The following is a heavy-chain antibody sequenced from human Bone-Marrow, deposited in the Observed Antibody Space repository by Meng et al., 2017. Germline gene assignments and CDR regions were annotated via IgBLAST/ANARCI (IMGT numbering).Heavy chain of an antibody. CDR3: ASWNCSGGSCYLNFDY. CDR2: ISSSGSTI. CDR1: GFTFSDYY. D-gene: IGHD2-15*01. V-gene: IGHV3-11*04. Sequence: GESLKISCAASGFTFSDYYMSWIRQAPGKGLEWVSYISSSGSTIYYADSVKGRFTISRDNAKNSLYLQMNSLRVEDTAVYYCASWNCSGGSCYLNFDYWGQGTLVTVSS. J-gene: IGHJ4*02.